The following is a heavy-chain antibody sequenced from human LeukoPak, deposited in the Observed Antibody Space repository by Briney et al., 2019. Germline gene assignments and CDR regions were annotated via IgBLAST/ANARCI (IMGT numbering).Heavy chain of an antibody. CDR1: GGTFSSHA. Sequence: ASVKVSCKASGGTFSSHAISWVRQAPGQGLEWMGRINPNSGGTNYAQKFQGRVTMTRDTSISTAYMELSRLRSDDTAVYYCASGPLWLFDYWGQGTLVTVSS. CDR3: ASGPLWLFDY. CDR2: INPNSGGT. V-gene: IGHV1-2*06. J-gene: IGHJ4*02. D-gene: IGHD5-18*01.